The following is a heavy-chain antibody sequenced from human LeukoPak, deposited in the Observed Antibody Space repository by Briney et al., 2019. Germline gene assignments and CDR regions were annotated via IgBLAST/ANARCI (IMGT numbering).Heavy chain of an antibody. CDR1: GFPFSSYS. Sequence: PGESLRLSCAASGFPFSSYSMNWVRQAPGKGLEWVSYISSSSSTVYYADSVKGRFTISRDNAKNSLYLQMNSLRAEDTAVYYCASLEGLVVVTENWGQGTMVTVSS. CDR2: ISSSSSTV. D-gene: IGHD2-21*02. CDR3: ASLEGLVVVTEN. V-gene: IGHV3-48*01. J-gene: IGHJ3*01.